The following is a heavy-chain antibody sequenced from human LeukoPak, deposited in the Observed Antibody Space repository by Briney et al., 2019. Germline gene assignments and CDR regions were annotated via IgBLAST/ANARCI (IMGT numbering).Heavy chain of an antibody. D-gene: IGHD3-10*01. CDR3: ARDGITMVRGVPDAFDI. CDR1: GFTFSSYS. Sequence: GGSLRLSCAASGFTFSSYSMNWVRQAPGKGLEWVSSISSSSSYIYYADSVKGRFTISRDNAKNSLYLQMNSLRAEDTAVYYCARDGITMVRGVPDAFDIWGQGGNGHRLF. J-gene: IGHJ3*02. CDR2: ISSSSSYI. V-gene: IGHV3-21*01.